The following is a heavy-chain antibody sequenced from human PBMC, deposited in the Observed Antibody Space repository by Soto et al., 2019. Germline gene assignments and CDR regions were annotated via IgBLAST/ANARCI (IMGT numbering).Heavy chain of an antibody. CDR2: IIPIFGTA. CDR3: ARDEAPIFGVSIAGYYYGMDV. CDR1: GGTFSSYA. V-gene: IGHV1-69*12. Sequence: QVQLVQSGAEVKKPGSSVKVSCKASGGTFSSYAISWVRQAPGQGLEWMGGIIPIFGTANYAQKFQGRVTITADESTSTAYMELSSLRSEDTAVYYCARDEAPIFGVSIAGYYYGMDVWGQGTTVTVSS. J-gene: IGHJ6*02. D-gene: IGHD3-3*01.